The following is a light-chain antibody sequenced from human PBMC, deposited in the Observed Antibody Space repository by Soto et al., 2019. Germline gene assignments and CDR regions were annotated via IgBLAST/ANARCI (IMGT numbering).Light chain of an antibody. V-gene: IGKV1-5*03. Sequence: DIQMTQSPSTLSASVGDRVTITCRASQSISSWLAWYQQKPGKAPKLLIYKASSLESGVPSRFSGSGSGTEFTLTISSLQPDDFATYSCQQYNSNPLTFGGGTKVEIK. CDR2: KAS. CDR1: QSISSW. J-gene: IGKJ4*01. CDR3: QQYNSNPLT.